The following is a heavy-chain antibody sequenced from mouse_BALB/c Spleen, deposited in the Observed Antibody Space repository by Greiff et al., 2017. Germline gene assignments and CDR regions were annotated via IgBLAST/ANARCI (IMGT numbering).Heavy chain of an antibody. V-gene: IGHV5-17*02. CDR3: ARTLWYPYAMDY. CDR2: ISSGSSTI. Sequence: DVKLVESGGGLVQPGGSRKLSCAASGFTFSSFGMHWVRQAPEKGLEWVAYISSGSSTIYYADTVKGRFTISRDNPKNTLFLQMTSLRSEDTAMYYCARTLWYPYAMDYWGQGTSVTVSS. J-gene: IGHJ4*01. D-gene: IGHD2-1*01. CDR1: GFTFSSFG.